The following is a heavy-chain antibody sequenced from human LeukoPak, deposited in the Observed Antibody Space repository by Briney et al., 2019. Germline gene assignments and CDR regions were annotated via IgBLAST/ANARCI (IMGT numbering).Heavy chain of an antibody. CDR1: GFTFSSYS. CDR3: ARIGRWYYDFWSGYYMDV. CDR2: ISSSSSYI. D-gene: IGHD3-3*01. Sequence: GGSLRLSYAASGFTFSSYSMNWVRQAPGKGLEWVSSISSSSSYIYYADSVKGRFTISRDNAKNSLYLQMNSLRAEDTAVYYCARIGRWYYDFWSGYYMDVWGKGTTVTVSS. J-gene: IGHJ6*03. V-gene: IGHV3-21*01.